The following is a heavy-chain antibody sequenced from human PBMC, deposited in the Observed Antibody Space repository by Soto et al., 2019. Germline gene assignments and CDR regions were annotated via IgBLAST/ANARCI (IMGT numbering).Heavy chain of an antibody. V-gene: IGHV4-30-4*08. J-gene: IGHJ6*02. D-gene: IGHD2-21*02. CDR1: GGSISYEYYH. CDR2: IHNSGSI. CDR3: AREDDGGDRDYYGLDV. Sequence: SSETLSLTCTVSGGSISYEYYHWTWIRQSPGKGLELIGYIHNSGSIIYNPSFKSRVTISVDTSKKQFSLQLSSVTAADTAVYFCAREDDGGDRDYYGLDVWGQGTTVTVSS.